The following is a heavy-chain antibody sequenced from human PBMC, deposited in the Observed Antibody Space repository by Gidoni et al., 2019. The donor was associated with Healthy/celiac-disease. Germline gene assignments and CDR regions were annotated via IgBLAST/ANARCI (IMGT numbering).Heavy chain of an antibody. CDR1: GFPFSSYE. V-gene: IGHV3-48*03. Sequence: EVQLVESGGGLVQPGGSLRLSCAASGFPFSSYEMNWVRQAPGKGLEWVSYISSSGSTIYYADSVKGRFTISRDNAKNSLYLQMNSLRAEDTAVYYCARELVGGERMGATPFDYWGQGTLVTVSS. CDR2: ISSSGSTI. CDR3: ARELVGGERMGATPFDY. J-gene: IGHJ4*02. D-gene: IGHD1-26*01.